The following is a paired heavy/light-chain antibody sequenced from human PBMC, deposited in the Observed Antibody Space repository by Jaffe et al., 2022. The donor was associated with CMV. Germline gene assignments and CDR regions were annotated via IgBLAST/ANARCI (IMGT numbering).Light chain of an antibody. CDR3: QSYDSTLREV. CDR1: SSNIGADYV. CDR2: SDF. V-gene: IGLV1-40*01. J-gene: IGLJ3*02. Sequence: QSVLTQPPSVSGAPGQRVTISCTGSSSNIGADYVVHWYQQLPGAAPKLLIFSDFNRPSGVPDRFSGSKSGTSASLTITGLQAEDEADYYCQSYDSTLREVFGGGTKLTVL.
Heavy chain of an antibody. V-gene: IGHV1-69*01. CDR1: GGTFSTDA. CDR3: ARGQRDVSETRRFDP. Sequence: QVQLVQSGAEVKKPGSSVKVSCKTSGGTFSTDAFFWVRQAPGQGLELMGGIVPIFGILHYGQQFQGRVTLTADESATTVFMELSRLRAEDTAVYYCARGQRDVSETRRFDPWGQGTLVTVSS. D-gene: IGHD1-1*01. CDR2: IVPIFGIL. J-gene: IGHJ5*02.